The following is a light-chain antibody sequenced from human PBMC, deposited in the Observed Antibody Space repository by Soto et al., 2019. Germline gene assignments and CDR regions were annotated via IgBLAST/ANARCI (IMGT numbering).Light chain of an antibody. CDR3: SSYTSSSTYV. J-gene: IGLJ1*01. CDR1: SSDVGGYNY. Sequence: QSALTQPGSVSGSPGQSITISWTGTSSDVGGYNYVSWYQQHPGKAPKLMIYEVSNRPSGVSNRFSGSKSGNTASLTISRLQAEDEADYYCSSYTSSSTYVFGTGTKVTVL. CDR2: EVS. V-gene: IGLV2-14*01.